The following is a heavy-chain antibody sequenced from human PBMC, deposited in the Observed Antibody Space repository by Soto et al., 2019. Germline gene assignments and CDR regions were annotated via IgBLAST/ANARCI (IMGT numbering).Heavy chain of an antibody. CDR3: ARDLNGDYAH. D-gene: IGHD4-17*01. Sequence: GASVKVSFKASGGTFSSYTISWVRQAPGQGLEWMGRIIPILGIANYAQKFQGRVTITADKSTSTAYMELSSLRSEDMAVYYCARDLNGDYAHWGQGTLVTVSS. CDR2: IIPILGIA. J-gene: IGHJ4*02. V-gene: IGHV1-69*04. CDR1: GGTFSSYT.